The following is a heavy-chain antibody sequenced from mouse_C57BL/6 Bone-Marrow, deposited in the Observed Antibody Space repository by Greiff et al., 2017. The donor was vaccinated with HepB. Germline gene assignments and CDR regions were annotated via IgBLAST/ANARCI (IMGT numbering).Heavy chain of an antibody. CDR1: GYTFTSYW. J-gene: IGHJ2*01. Sequence: VQLQQPGAELVKPGASVKLSCKASGYTFTSYWMHWVKQRPGQGLEWIGMIHPNSGSTNYNEKFKSKATLTVDKSSSTAYMQLSSLTSEDSAVYYCARGLRYPYYFDYWGQGTTLTVSS. CDR3: ARGLRYPYYFDY. D-gene: IGHD1-1*01. CDR2: IHPNSGST. V-gene: IGHV1-64*01.